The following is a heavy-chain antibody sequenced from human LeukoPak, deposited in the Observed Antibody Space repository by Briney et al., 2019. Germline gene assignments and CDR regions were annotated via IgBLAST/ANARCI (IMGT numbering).Heavy chain of an antibody. CDR3: TRESERSWSLFVPNYFDY. D-gene: IGHD2-21*01. Sequence: SLRLSCTASGFTFGDYAMSWFRQAPGKGLEWVGFIRSKAYGGTTEYAASVKGRFTISRDDSKSIAYLQMNSLKTEDTAVYYCTRESERSWSLFVPNYFDYWGQGTLVTVSS. CDR1: GFTFGDYA. V-gene: IGHV3-49*03. CDR2: IRSKAYGGTT. J-gene: IGHJ4*02.